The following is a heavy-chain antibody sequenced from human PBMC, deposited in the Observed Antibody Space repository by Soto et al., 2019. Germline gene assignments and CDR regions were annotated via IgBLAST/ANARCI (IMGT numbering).Heavy chain of an antibody. CDR1: GFTFDDYT. Sequence: GGSLRLSCAASGFTFDDYTMHWVRQAPGKGLEWVSLISWDGGSTYYADSVKGRFTISRDNSKNSLYLQMNSLRTEDTALYYCAKDGELAAAGYYYYGMDVWGQGTTVTVSS. V-gene: IGHV3-43*01. D-gene: IGHD6-13*01. CDR3: AKDGELAAAGYYYYGMDV. J-gene: IGHJ6*02. CDR2: ISWDGGST.